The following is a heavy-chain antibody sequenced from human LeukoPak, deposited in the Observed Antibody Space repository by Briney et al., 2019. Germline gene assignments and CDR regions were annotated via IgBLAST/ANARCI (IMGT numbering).Heavy chain of an antibody. D-gene: IGHD6-19*01. V-gene: IGHV3-9*01. J-gene: IGHJ4*02. Sequence: PGRSLRLSCAASGFTFDDYAMHWVRQAPGKGLEWVSGISWNSGSIGYADSVKGRFTISRDNAKNSLYLQMNSLRAEDTALYYCAKGGAVAGKVFDYWGQGTLVTVSS. CDR1: GFTFDDYA. CDR2: ISWNSGSI. CDR3: AKGGAVAGKVFDY.